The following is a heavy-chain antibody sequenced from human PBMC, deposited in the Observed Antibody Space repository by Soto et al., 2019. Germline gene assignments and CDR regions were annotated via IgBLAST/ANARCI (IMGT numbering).Heavy chain of an antibody. D-gene: IGHD1-1*01. CDR2: IYYNGNT. V-gene: IGHV4-31*03. CDR1: GGSIISAGYD. J-gene: IGHJ3*02. CDR3: ERDRDGNEREDAFDI. Sequence: SETLSLTCTVSGGSIISAGYDWSWFRQHPGKGLEWIGYIYYNGNTHYNRSLKRRVIISVDTSKNQFSLKLSSVTAADKAMYYCERDRDGNEREDAFDIWGQGTLVTDSS.